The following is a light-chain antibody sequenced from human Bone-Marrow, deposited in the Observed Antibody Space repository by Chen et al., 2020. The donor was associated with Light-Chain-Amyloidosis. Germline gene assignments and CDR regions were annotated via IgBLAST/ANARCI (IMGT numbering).Light chain of an antibody. CDR3: CSYGGRGSLDVV. J-gene: IGLJ2*01. Sequence: QSALTEPASVAGSPGTSITISCTDTSSDVGSYNLVSWYQQYPDKAPKLMIYEDNIRPSGVSSRFSGSKSGNTASLTISGLQAEDQADYYCCSYGGRGSLDVVFGGGTKLTVL. CDR2: EDN. V-gene: IGLV2-23*01. CDR1: SSDVGSYNL.